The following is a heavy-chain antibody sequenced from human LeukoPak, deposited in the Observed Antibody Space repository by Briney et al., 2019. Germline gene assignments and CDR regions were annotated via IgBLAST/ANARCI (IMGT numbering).Heavy chain of an antibody. CDR2: IIPIFGTA. CDR1: GGTFSSYA. J-gene: IGHJ4*02. Sequence: ASVKVSCKASGGTFSSYAISWVRQAPGQGLEWMGGIIPIFGTANYAQKFQDRVTITADESTSTAYMELSSLRSEDTAVYYCAREPPLTGYYNRQYYFDYWGQGTLVTVSS. V-gene: IGHV1-69*13. CDR3: AREPPLTGYYNRQYYFDY. D-gene: IGHD3-9*01.